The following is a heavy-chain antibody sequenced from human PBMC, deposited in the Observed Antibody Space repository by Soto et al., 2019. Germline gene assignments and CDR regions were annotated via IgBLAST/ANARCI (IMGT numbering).Heavy chain of an antibody. CDR2: IYYGGST. CDR3: ARDIQNYGMDV. V-gene: IGHV4-31*03. Sequence: PSETLSLTCTVSGGSISSGGYYWSWIRQHPGKGLEWIGYIYYGGSTYYNPSLKSRVTISVDTSKNQFSLKLSSVTAADTAVYYCARDIQNYGMDVWGQGTTVTVSS. CDR1: GGSISSGGYY. J-gene: IGHJ6*02.